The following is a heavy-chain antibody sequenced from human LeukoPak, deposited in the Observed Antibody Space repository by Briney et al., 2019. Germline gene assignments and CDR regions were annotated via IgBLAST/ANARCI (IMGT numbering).Heavy chain of an antibody. CDR3: ARSPYCYGMDV. CDR2: INHSGST. CDR1: GGSFSGYY. J-gene: IGHJ6*02. Sequence: SETLSLTCAVYGGSFSGYYWSWIRQPPGKGLEWIGEINHSGSTNYNPSLKSRVTISVDTSKNQFSLKLSSVTAADTAVYYCARSPYCYGMDVWGQGTTVTVSS. V-gene: IGHV4-34*01.